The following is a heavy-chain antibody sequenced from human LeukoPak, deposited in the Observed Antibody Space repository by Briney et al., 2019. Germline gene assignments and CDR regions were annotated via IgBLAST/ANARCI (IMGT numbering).Heavy chain of an antibody. D-gene: IGHD6-19*01. CDR2: IKQDGSEK. Sequence: GGSLRLSCTASGFTFSDYYMSWVRQAPGKGLEWVANIKQDGSEKYYVDSVKGRFTISRDNAKNSLYLQMNSLRAEDTAVYYCARVVSGWYYYFDYWGQGTLVTVSS. CDR3: ARVVSGWYYYFDY. V-gene: IGHV3-7*01. CDR1: GFTFSDYY. J-gene: IGHJ4*02.